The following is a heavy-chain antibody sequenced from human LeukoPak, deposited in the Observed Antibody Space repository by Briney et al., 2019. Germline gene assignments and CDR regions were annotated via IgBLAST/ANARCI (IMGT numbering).Heavy chain of an antibody. CDR2: IKQDGSEK. J-gene: IGHJ4*02. CDR3: ASNYGG. V-gene: IGHV3-7*03. CDR1: GFDFSNYW. D-gene: IGHD4-11*01. Sequence: GGSLRLSCAASGFDFSNYWMYWVRQAPGKGLEWVANIKQDGSEKYYVDSVRGRFTISRDNGKNSLSLQMNSLRAEHTAVYYCASNYGGWGQGTLVTVSS.